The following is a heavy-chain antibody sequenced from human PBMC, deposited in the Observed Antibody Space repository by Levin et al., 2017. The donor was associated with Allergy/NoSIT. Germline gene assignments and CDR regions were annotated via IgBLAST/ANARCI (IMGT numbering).Heavy chain of an antibody. CDR1: GGSFSGYY. CDR2: INHSGST. CDR3: ARSLAWYSSSWRVYDAFDI. V-gene: IGHV4-34*01. J-gene: IGHJ3*02. D-gene: IGHD6-13*01. Sequence: PSQTLSLTCAVYGGSFSGYYWSWLRQPPGKGLEWIGEINHSGSTNYNPSLKSRVTISVDTSKNQFSLKLSSVTAADTAVYYCARSLAWYSSSWRVYDAFDIWGQGTMVTVSS.